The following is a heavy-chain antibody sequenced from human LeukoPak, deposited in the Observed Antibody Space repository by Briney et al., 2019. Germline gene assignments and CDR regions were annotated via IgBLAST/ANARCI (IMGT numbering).Heavy chain of an antibody. CDR3: ARGVSGSVFLFLGSGDGRWFDP. J-gene: IGHJ5*02. D-gene: IGHD7-27*01. V-gene: IGHV1-8*01. CDR1: GYTFTSYD. CDR2: MNPNSGNT. Sequence: ASVKVSCKASGYTFTSYDINWVRQATGQGLEWMGWMNPNSGNTGYAQKFQGRVTMTRNTSISTAYMELSSLRSEDTAVYYCARGVSGSVFLFLGSGDGRWFDPWGQGTLVTVSS.